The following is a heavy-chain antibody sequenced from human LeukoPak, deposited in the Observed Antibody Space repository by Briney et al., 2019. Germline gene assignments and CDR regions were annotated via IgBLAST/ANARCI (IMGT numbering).Heavy chain of an antibody. CDR3: AKDSSGCSDY. D-gene: IGHD6-19*01. V-gene: IGHV3-30*18. CDR2: ISYDGSNK. Sequence: PGRSLRLSCAASGFTFSSYGMHWVRQAPGKGLEWVAVISYDGSNKYYADSVKGRFTISRDNSKNTLYLQMNSLRAEDTAVYYCAKDSSGCSDYWGQGTLVTVSS. CDR1: GFTFSSYG. J-gene: IGHJ4*02.